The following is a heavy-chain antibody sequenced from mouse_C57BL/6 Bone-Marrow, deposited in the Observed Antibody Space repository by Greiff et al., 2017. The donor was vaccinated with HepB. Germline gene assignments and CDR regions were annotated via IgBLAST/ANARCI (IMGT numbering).Heavy chain of an antibody. CDR3: TKDGSSYRSY. CDR1: GFTFSNYW. CDR2: IRLKSDNYAT. J-gene: IGHJ2*01. Sequence: EVKLVESGGGLVQPGGSMKLSCVASGFTFSNYWMNWVRQSPEKGLEWVAQIRLKSDNYATHYAESVKGRFTISRDDSKSSVYLQMNNLRAEDTGIYYCTKDGSSYRSYWGQGTTLTVSS. V-gene: IGHV6-3*01. D-gene: IGHD1-1*01.